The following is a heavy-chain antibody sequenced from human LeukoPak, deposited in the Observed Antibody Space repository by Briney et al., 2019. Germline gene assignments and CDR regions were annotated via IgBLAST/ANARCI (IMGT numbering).Heavy chain of an antibody. D-gene: IGHD7-27*01. V-gene: IGHV4-38-2*02. Sequence: SETLSLTCLVSGYSISSSYYWGWIRQPPGKGLEWIGSIFHSGNTYYSSSLKSRVTMSVDTSKNQFSLKLTSVTAADTAVYYCARAEIIGEFDYWGQGTLVTVSS. CDR2: IFHSGNT. CDR1: GYSISSSYY. J-gene: IGHJ4*02. CDR3: ARAEIIGEFDY.